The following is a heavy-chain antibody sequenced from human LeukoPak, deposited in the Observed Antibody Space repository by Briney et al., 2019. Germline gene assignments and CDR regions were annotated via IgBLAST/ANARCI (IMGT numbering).Heavy chain of an antibody. CDR1: GFTFSSYE. CDR2: ISSGTTI. D-gene: IGHD2-2*01. CDR3: ARRYCSSTSCLIDY. V-gene: IGHV3-48*03. Sequence: GGSLRLSCAASGFTFSSYEMNWVRQAPGKGLEWVSYISSGTTIYYADSVKGRFTISRDNAKNSLYLQMNSLRAEDTAVYYCARRYCSSTSCLIDYWDQGTLVTVSS. J-gene: IGHJ4*02.